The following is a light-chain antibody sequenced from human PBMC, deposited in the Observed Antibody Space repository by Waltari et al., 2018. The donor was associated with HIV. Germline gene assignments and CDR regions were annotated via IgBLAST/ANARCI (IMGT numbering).Light chain of an antibody. Sequence: DIVMTQTQLSLSVTPGQPASISCKSSQILLHNDGKTYLYWYLQQPGQSPQLLIFEVSNRFSGVPDRFSGSGAETDFTLKSSRVEAEDVGIYYCMQSKQFLTFGGGTRVEIK. CDR3: MQSKQFLT. V-gene: IGKV2D-29*02. CDR2: EVS. CDR1: QILLHNDGKTY. J-gene: IGKJ4*01.